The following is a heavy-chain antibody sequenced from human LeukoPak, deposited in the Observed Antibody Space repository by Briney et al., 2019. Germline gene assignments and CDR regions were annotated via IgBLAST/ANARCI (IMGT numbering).Heavy chain of an antibody. CDR3: AREGLFYKLDY. D-gene: IGHD3-10*01. V-gene: IGHV4-4*07. CDR1: GGSISNYY. CDR2: IYTSGST. Sequence: SETLSLTCTVSGGSISNYYWSWIRQPAGKGLEWIGRIYTSGSTNYNPSLNSRVTMSVDTSKNQFSLKLTSVTAADTAVYYCAREGLFYKLDYWGQGTLVTVSS. J-gene: IGHJ4*02.